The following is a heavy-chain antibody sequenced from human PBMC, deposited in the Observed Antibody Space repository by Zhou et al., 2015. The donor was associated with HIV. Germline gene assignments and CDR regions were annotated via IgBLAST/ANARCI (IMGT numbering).Heavy chain of an antibody. CDR1: KFSFNSYS. CDR2: ISGSSRII. J-gene: IGHJ4*02. V-gene: IGHV3-48*01. Sequence: EVQLVESGGDLVRPGGSLRLSCAASKFSFNSYSMTWVRQAPGKGLEWVSYISGSSRIIYYGDSVKGRFTISRDNAKNSLHLHMHSLRVEDTAVYYCARDRGQMGMLDFWGQGNPGHRLL. D-gene: IGHD7-27*01. CDR3: ARDRGQMGMLDF.